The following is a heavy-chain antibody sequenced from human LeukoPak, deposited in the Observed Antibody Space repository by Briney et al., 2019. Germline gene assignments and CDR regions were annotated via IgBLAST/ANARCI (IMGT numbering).Heavy chain of an antibody. Sequence: GGSLRLSCAASGFTFSSYEMNWVRQAPGKGLEWVSYISSSGSTIYYADSVEGRFTISRDNAKDSLYLQMNTLRAEDTALYYCARAACGGDCYSSPPGWFDPWGQGTLVTVSS. CDR2: ISSSGSTI. CDR3: ARAACGGDCYSSPPGWFDP. CDR1: GFTFSSYE. D-gene: IGHD2-21*02. V-gene: IGHV3-48*03. J-gene: IGHJ5*02.